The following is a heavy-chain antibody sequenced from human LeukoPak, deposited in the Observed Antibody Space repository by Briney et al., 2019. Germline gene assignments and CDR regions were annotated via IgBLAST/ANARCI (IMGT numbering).Heavy chain of an antibody. V-gene: IGHV4-61*01. CDR1: GGSVSNSLYY. D-gene: IGHD6-19*01. Sequence: SETLSLTCTVSGGSVSNSLYYWSWIRQPPGKGLEWIGYIYYSGSTNYNPSLKSRVTISVDTSKNQFSLKLSSVTAADTAVYYCARDCGSGCYDYWAREPWSPSPQ. J-gene: IGHJ4*02. CDR3: ARDCGSGCYDY. CDR2: IYYSGST.